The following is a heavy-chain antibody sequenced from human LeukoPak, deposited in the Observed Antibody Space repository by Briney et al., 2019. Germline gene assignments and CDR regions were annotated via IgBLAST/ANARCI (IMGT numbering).Heavy chain of an antibody. V-gene: IGHV3-74*01. CDR1: GFSFSSYW. D-gene: IGHD2-15*01. CDR3: VREMKYRVLVARTPVNFDY. CDR2: INGDGSTR. J-gene: IGHJ4*02. Sequence: GGSLRLSCVASGFSFSSYWMHWVRQVPGTGLIWVSRINGDGSTRTYADSVQGRFTISRDNAENTLFLEMSGLRADDTAEYYCVREMKYRVLVARTPVNFDYWGQGTVVTVSS.